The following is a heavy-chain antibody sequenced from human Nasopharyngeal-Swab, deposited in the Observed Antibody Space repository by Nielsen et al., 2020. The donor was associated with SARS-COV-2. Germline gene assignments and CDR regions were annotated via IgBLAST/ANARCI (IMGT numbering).Heavy chain of an antibody. CDR3: ARRDCSSTSCSHYYYYGMDV. V-gene: IGHV5-10-1*01. CDR2: IDPSDSYT. D-gene: IGHD2-2*01. J-gene: IGHJ6*02. CDR1: GYSFTSYW. Sequence: GASLQISCKGSGYSFTSYWISWVRQMPGKGLEWMGRIDPSDSYTNYSPSFQGHVTISADKSISTAYLQWSSLKASDTAMYYCARRDCSSTSCSHYYYYGMDVWGQGTTVTVSS.